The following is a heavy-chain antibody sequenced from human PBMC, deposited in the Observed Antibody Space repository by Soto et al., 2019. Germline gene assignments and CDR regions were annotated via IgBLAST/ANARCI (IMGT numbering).Heavy chain of an antibody. CDR2: ISHSGKS. CDR1: GGSFSGYH. Sequence: QVQLQQWGAGLLKPSETLSLTCAVYGGSFSGYHWTWVRQSPGKGLEWIGEISHSGKSNYNPSLKSRAIISVDTSKNQFSLRLNSVTAADTATYYCARSHVIAFGVFPVPDYFDSWGHGTLVTVSS. CDR3: ARSHVIAFGVFPVPDYFDS. D-gene: IGHD3-16*01. V-gene: IGHV4-34*01. J-gene: IGHJ5*01.